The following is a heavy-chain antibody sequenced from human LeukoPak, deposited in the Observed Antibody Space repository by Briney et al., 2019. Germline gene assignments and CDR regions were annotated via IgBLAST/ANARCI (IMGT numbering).Heavy chain of an antibody. V-gene: IGHV1-8*01. D-gene: IGHD1-26*01. CDR2: MNPNSGNT. CDR1: GYTFTSYD. J-gene: IGHJ4*02. CDR3: ARDSPVGADHFDF. Sequence: ASVKVSCKASGYTFTSYDINWVRQATGQGLEWMGWMNPNSGNTGYAQKFQGRVTMTRNTSISTAYMELSSLRSEDTAIYYCARDSPVGADHFDFWGQGTLVTVSS.